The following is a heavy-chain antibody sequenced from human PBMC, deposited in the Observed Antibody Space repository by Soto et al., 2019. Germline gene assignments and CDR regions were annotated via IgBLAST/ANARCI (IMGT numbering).Heavy chain of an antibody. CDR1: GYSFSSYW. D-gene: IGHD3-9*01. J-gene: IGHJ6*02. CDR3: ARRLRYFDYGGMDV. Sequence: PGESLKISCKGSGYSFSSYWSVWVRQMPGKGLGWMGIIYPGDSDTRYSPSFQGQVTISADKSISTAYLQWSSLKASDTAIYYCARRLRYFDYGGMDVRGQGTTVTVSS. CDR2: IYPGDSDT. V-gene: IGHV5-51*01.